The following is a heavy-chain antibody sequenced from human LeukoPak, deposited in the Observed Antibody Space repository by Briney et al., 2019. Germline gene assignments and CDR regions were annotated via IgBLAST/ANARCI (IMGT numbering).Heavy chain of an antibody. CDR1: GYTFTGYY. V-gene: IGHV1-2*02. Sequence: ASVKVSCKASGYTFTGYYMHWVRQAPGQGLEWMGWINPNSGGTNYAQKFQGRVTMTRDTSISTAYTELSRLRSDDTAVYYCARDDGYCSGGSCYGGELTAPFDYWGQGTLVTVSS. J-gene: IGHJ4*02. CDR2: INPNSGGT. CDR3: ARDDGYCSGGSCYGGELTAPFDY. D-gene: IGHD2-15*01.